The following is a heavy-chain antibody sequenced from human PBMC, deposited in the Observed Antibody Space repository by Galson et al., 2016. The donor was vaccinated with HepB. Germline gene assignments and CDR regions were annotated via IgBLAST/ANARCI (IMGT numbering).Heavy chain of an antibody. CDR2: ISSSSSYI. Sequence: SLRLSCAASGFTFSSYSMNWVRQAPGKGLEWVSSISSSSSYIYYADSVKGRFTISRDNAKNSLYLQMNSLRAEDTAVYYCAIVGALRFLEYGMDVWGQGTTVTVSS. CDR3: AIVGALRFLEYGMDV. V-gene: IGHV3-21*01. D-gene: IGHD3-3*01. CDR1: GFTFSSYS. J-gene: IGHJ6*02.